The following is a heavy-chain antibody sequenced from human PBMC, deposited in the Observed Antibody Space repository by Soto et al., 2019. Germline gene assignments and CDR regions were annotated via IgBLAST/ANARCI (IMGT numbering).Heavy chain of an antibody. CDR3: AHRRAQQLLARSYYFDF. CDR1: GFSLSTSGVS. CDR2: IYWDDEK. D-gene: IGHD6-13*01. V-gene: IGHV2-5*02. J-gene: IGHJ4*02. Sequence: QITLKESGPTLVKPTQTLTLTCTFSGFSLSTSGVSVGWIRQPPGKALEWLALIYWDDEKRYSPSLMSRLTIAKDPSKNLVVLTMTNMDPLDTATYYCAHRRAQQLLARSYYFDFWGQGTLVTVSS.